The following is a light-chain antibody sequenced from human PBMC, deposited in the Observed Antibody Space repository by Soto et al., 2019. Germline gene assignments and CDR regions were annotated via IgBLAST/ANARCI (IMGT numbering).Light chain of an antibody. CDR1: SSDVGGYNY. V-gene: IGLV2-14*01. Sequence: QSALTQPASVSGSPGQSITISCTGTSSDVGGYNYVSWYQQHPGKAPKLIIYEVSKRPSGVSHRFSGSKSGNTASLTISGLQAEDEADYYCNSYTSKSTGVFGTGTKVTVL. J-gene: IGLJ1*01. CDR2: EVS. CDR3: NSYTSKSTGV.